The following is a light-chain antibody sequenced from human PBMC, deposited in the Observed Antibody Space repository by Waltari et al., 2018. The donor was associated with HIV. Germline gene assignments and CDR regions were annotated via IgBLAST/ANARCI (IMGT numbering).Light chain of an antibody. J-gene: IGKJ1*01. CDR3: MQALQTRT. Sequence: DIVMIQSPLSLPVTPGEPASISCRSSQSLLHSNGYNYLDWYLQKPGQSPQVLIYLGSNRASGVPDRFSGSGSGTDFTLKISRVEAEDVGVYYCMQALQTRTFDQGTKVEIK. CDR1: QSLLHSNGYNY. V-gene: IGKV2-28*01. CDR2: LGS.